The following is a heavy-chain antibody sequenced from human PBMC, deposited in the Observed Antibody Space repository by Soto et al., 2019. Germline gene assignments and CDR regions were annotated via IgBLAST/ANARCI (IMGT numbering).Heavy chain of an antibody. CDR1: GFTVSSNY. J-gene: IGHJ3*02. CDR3: ARDWCAARNAFDI. D-gene: IGHD6-6*01. Sequence: VQLVESGGGLVQPGGSLRLSCAASGFTVSSNYMSWVRQAPGKGLEWVSVIYSGGSTYYADSVKGRFTISRDNSKNTLYLQMNSLRAEDTAVYYCARDWCAARNAFDIWGQGTMVTVSS. V-gene: IGHV3-66*01. CDR2: IYSGGST.